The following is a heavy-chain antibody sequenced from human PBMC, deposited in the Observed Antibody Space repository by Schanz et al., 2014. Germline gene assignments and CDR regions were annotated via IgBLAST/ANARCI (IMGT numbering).Heavy chain of an antibody. Sequence: QVQLVESGGGVVQPGKSLRLSCAASGFTFSTHAMHWLRQAPGKGLEWVSVIGVDGTTTYYADSVKGRFTISRDNSKNTLYLQMNSLRADDTAVYYCAKGPYYYYYMDVWGNGTTVTVSS. CDR2: IGVDGTTT. J-gene: IGHJ6*03. CDR1: GFTFSTHA. V-gene: IGHV3-NL1*01. CDR3: AKGPYYYYYMDV.